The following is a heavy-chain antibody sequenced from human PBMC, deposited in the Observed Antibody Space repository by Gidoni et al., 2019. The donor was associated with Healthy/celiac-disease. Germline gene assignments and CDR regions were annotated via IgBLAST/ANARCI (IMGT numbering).Heavy chain of an antibody. D-gene: IGHD2-15*01. J-gene: IGHJ4*02. CDR1: GYTFTGYS. V-gene: IGHV1-2*04. CDR2: INPNSGGT. Sequence: QVQLVQSGAAVKKPGASVKVSCKASGYTFTGYSMHWVRQAPGQGLAWMGWINPNSGGTNYAQKFQGWVTMTRDTSISTAYMELSRLRSDDTAVYYCARGLPRRTWWSSREYYFDYWGQGTLVTVSS. CDR3: ARGLPRRTWWSSREYYFDY.